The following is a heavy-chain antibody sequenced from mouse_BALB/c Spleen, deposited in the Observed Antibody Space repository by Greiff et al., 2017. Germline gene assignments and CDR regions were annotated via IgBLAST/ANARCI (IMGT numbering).Heavy chain of an antibody. D-gene: IGHD2-1*01. J-gene: IGHJ4*01. CDR3: ARDGNYDAMDY. CDR1: GYAFSSYW. V-gene: IGHV1-80*01. CDR2: IYPGDGDT. Sequence: LQESGAELVRPGSSVKISCKASGYAFSSYWMNWVKQRPGQGLEWIGQIYPGDGDTNYNGKFKGKATLTADKSSSTAYMQLSSLTSEDSAVYFCARDGNYDAMDYWGQGTSVTVSS.